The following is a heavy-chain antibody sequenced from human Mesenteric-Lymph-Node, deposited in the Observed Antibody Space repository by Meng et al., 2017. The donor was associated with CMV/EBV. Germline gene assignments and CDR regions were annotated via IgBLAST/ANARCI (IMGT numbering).Heavy chain of an antibody. CDR2: ISYDGSNK. J-gene: IGHJ4*02. Sequence: GESLKISCAASGFSFSSYEMNWVRQAPGKGLEWVAVISYDGSNKYYADSVKGRFTISRDNSKNTLYLQMNSLRAEDTAVYYCARDFRARGSGSYRGGFDYWGQGTLVTVSS. CDR3: ARDFRARGSGSYRGGFDY. D-gene: IGHD3-10*01. V-gene: IGHV3-30-3*01. CDR1: GFSFSSYE.